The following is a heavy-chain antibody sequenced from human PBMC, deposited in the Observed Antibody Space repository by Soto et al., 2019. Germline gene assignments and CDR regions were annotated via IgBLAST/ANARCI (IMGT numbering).Heavy chain of an antibody. Sequence: PWGSLRLSCAAFGFTLDKYTMGWVRQAPGKGPEWVAESFSSGGTQYADSVKGRFTISRDNSRNMVFLQMNGLRVEDTALYYCARDREPDGIWTFDSWGQGALVTVSS. CDR3: ARDREPDGIWTFDS. V-gene: IGHV3-53*01. CDR1: GFTLDKYT. D-gene: IGHD3-9*01. J-gene: IGHJ4*02. CDR2: SFSSGGT.